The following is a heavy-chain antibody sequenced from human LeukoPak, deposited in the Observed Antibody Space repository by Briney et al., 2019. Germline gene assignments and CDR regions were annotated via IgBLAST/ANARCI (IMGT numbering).Heavy chain of an antibody. J-gene: IGHJ6*03. Sequence: PGESLKISCKGSGYSFSTYWIGWVRQMPGKGLEWMGIIYPGDSDTRYSPSFQSQVTISADKSISTAYVQWSSLKASDTAMYSCARHYMITFGAHYYSYMDVWGKGTTVTVSS. V-gene: IGHV5-51*01. D-gene: IGHD3-16*01. CDR2: IYPGDSDT. CDR3: ARHYMITFGAHYYSYMDV. CDR1: GYSFSTYW.